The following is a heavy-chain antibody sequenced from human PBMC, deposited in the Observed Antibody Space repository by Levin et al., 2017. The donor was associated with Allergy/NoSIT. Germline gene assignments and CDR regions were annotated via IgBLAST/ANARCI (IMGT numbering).Heavy chain of an antibody. D-gene: IGHD6-13*01. J-gene: IGHJ6*03. Sequence: SSETLSLTCGVYGGSFSGYYWSWIRQSPGKGLEWIGEINHSGNTIYNPSLKSRVTISLDTSKNQFSLNLTSVTAADTAVYFCVRGSSWYHHYYYYMDVWGKGTTVTVSS. CDR1: GGSFSGYY. CDR3: VRGSSWYHHYYYYMDV. V-gene: IGHV4-34*01. CDR2: INHSGNT.